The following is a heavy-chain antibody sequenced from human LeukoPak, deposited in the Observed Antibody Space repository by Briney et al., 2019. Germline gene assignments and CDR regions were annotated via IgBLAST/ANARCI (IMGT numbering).Heavy chain of an antibody. V-gene: IGHV3-11*01. CDR2: ISSSGSTI. CDR3: ARMYEQWLGTGTFDY. Sequence: KSGGTLRLSCAASGFTFSDYYMSWIRQAPGKGLEWVSYISSSGSTIYYADSVKGRFTISRANAKNSLYLQMNSLRAEDTAVYYCARMYEQWLGTGTFDYWGQGTLVTVSS. CDR1: GFTFSDYY. D-gene: IGHD6-19*01. J-gene: IGHJ4*02.